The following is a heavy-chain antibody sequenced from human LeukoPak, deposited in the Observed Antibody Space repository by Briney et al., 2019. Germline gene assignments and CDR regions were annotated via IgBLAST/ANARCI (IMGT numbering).Heavy chain of an antibody. D-gene: IGHD3-10*01. CDR1: GFTFSNYE. V-gene: IGHV3-30*02. Sequence: GGSLRLSCAASGFTFSNYEMNWVRQAPGKGLEWVAFIRYDGSNKYYADSVKGRFTISRDNSKNTLYLQMNSLRAEDTAVYYCAKATNYYGSGRRDAFDIWGQGTMVTVSS. CDR3: AKATNYYGSGRRDAFDI. CDR2: IRYDGSNK. J-gene: IGHJ3*02.